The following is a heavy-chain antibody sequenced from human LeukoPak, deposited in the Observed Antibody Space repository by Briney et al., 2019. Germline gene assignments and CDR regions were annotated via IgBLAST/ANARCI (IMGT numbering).Heavy chain of an antibody. CDR1: GFTFSSYW. J-gene: IGHJ4*02. D-gene: IGHD3-10*01. CDR2: INSDGSST. CDR3: VRGNSYFGSGSYYNRVEY. Sequence: GGSLRLSCAASGFTFSSYWMHWVRQAPGKGVGWVSRINSDGSSTSYADSVKGRFTISRDNAKNTLYLQMNSLRAEDTAVYYCVRGNSYFGSGSYYNRVEYWGQGTLVTVSS. V-gene: IGHV3-74*01.